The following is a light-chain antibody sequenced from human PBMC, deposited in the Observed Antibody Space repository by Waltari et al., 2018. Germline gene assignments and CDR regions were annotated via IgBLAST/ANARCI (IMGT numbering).Light chain of an antibody. Sequence: EIVLTQSPGTLSLSPGERGTLSCRPSQTVNSDLLVWYQQKPGQTPRVLIYGASRRARGTPDRFSGGGSGTDFTLTISGLEAEDSAVYYCQHYGGALTFGGGTKLEMK. J-gene: IGKJ4*01. V-gene: IGKV3-20*01. CDR3: QHYGGALT. CDR2: GAS. CDR1: QTVNSDL.